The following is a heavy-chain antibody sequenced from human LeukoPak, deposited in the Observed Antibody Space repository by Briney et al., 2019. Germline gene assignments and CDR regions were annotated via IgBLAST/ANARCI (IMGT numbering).Heavy chain of an antibody. Sequence: GGSLRLSCAASGFTFSSYSMNWVRQAPGKGPEWVSYISSSSNTIYYADSVKGRFTISRDNAKNSLYLQMISLRAEDTALYYCAKSSPGDHWGQGTLVTVSS. CDR1: GFTFSSYS. CDR3: AKSSPGDH. CDR2: ISSSSNTI. D-gene: IGHD3-10*01. V-gene: IGHV3-48*04. J-gene: IGHJ5*02.